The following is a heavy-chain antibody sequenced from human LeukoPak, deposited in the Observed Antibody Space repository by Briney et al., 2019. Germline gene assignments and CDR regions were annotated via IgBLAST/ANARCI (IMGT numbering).Heavy chain of an antibody. V-gene: IGHV4-4*07. CDR1: GGSISSYY. CDR3: ARARRGGGSKYYYYMDV. D-gene: IGHD2-15*01. CDR2: IYTSGST. J-gene: IGHJ6*03. Sequence: SETLSLTCTVSGGSISSYYWSWIRQPAGKGLEWIGRIYTSGSTNYNPSLKSRVTTSVDTSKNQFSLKLSSVTAADTAVYYCARARRGGGSKYYYYMDVWGKGTTVTISS.